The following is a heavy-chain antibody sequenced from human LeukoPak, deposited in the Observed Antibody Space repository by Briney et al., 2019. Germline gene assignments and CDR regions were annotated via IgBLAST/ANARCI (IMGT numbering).Heavy chain of an antibody. V-gene: IGHV4-59*12. CDR3: ARDSDYYDSSGYRLVDY. J-gene: IGHJ4*02. Sequence: PSETLSLTCTVSGGSISSYYWSWIRQPPGKGLEWIGYIYYSGSTNYNPSLKSRVTISVDTSKNQFSLKLSSVTAADTAVYYCARDSDYYDSSGYRLVDYWGQGTLVTVSS. D-gene: IGHD3-22*01. CDR1: GGSISSYY. CDR2: IYYSGST.